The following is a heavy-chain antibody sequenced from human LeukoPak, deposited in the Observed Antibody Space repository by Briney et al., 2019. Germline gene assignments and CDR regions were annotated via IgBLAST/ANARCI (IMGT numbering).Heavy chain of an antibody. V-gene: IGHV4-59*08. Sequence: KPSETLSLTCTVSGGSISSYYWSWIRQPPGKGLEWTGYIYYSGSTNYNPSLKSRVTISVDTSKNQFSLKLSSVTAADTAVYYCASRKFSGYSPFDYWGQGTLVTVSS. D-gene: IGHD3-22*01. J-gene: IGHJ4*02. CDR3: ASRKFSGYSPFDY. CDR1: GGSISSYY. CDR2: IYYSGST.